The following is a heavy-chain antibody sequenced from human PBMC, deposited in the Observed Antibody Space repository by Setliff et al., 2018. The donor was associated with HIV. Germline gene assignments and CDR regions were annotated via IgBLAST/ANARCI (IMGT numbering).Heavy chain of an antibody. CDR3: ARRFYGSIAAASDFDC. CDR1: GFTVSRNS. J-gene: IGHJ4*02. V-gene: IGHV4-39*01. CDR2: IYYSGST. Sequence: SETLSLSCAASGFTVSRNSVSWVRQPPGKGLEWIGSIYYSGSTYYNPSLKSRVSLSVDTSRNQFSLKLTSVTAADTAVYYCARRFYGSIAAASDFDCWGQGTLVTVSS. D-gene: IGHD6-13*01.